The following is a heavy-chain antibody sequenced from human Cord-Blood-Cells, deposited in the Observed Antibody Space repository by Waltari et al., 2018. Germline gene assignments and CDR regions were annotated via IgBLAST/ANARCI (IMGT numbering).Heavy chain of an antibody. CDR2: IIPIFGTA. CDR1: GGTFSSYA. CDR3: ARETRGIAARPFAFDI. V-gene: IGHV1-69*12. D-gene: IGHD6-6*01. Sequence: QVQLVQSGAEVKKPGSSVKVSCTASGGTFSSYAISWVRPAPGQGLEWMGGIIPIFGTANYAQKFQGRVTITADESTSTAYMELSSLRSEDTAVYYCARETRGIAARPFAFDIWGQGTMVTVSS. J-gene: IGHJ3*02.